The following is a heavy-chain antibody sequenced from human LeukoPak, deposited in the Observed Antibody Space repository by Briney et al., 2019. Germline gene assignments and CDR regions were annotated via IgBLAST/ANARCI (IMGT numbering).Heavy chain of an antibody. Sequence: ASVKVSCKASGYTFTSYYTHWVRQAPGQGLEWMGIINPSGGSTSYAQKFQGRVTMTRDTSTSTVYMELSSLRSEDTAVYYYARDRSGSYSLDYWGQGTLVTVSS. CDR3: ARDRSGSYSLDY. V-gene: IGHV1-46*01. CDR2: INPSGGST. D-gene: IGHD1-26*01. CDR1: GYTFTSYY. J-gene: IGHJ4*02.